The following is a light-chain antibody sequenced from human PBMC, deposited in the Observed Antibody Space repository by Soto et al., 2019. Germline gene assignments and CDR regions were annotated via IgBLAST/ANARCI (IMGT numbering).Light chain of an antibody. CDR3: QQRSHWPPT. CDR1: QNVGND. Sequence: EIVLTQSPATLSLSPGERATLSCRASQNVGNDLVWYHQKRGQAPRLLIYSASNRATGIQAKFIGSGSGTDLTLTISNLVPEAFAAYHCQQRSHWPPTFRGGTNVDIK. V-gene: IGKV3-11*01. J-gene: IGKJ4*01. CDR2: SAS.